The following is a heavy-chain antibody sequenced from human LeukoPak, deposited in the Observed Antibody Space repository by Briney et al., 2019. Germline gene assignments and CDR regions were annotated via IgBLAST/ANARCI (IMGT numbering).Heavy chain of an antibody. CDR2: IYYSGST. J-gene: IGHJ5*02. CDR1: GGSISSGGYY. CDR3: ARGWDYGDYQIAPRGNWFDP. V-gene: IGHV4-31*03. D-gene: IGHD4-17*01. Sequence: PSETLSLACTVSGGSISSGGYYWSWIRQHPGKGLEWIGYIYYSGSTYYNPSLKSRVTISVDTSKNQFSLKLSSVTAADTAVYYCARGWDYGDYQIAPRGNWFDPWGQGTLVTVSS.